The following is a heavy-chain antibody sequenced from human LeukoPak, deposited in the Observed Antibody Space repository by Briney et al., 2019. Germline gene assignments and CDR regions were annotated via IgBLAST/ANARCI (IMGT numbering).Heavy chain of an antibody. CDR1: GYTFTSYW. CDR3: GRHTGYNNFDY. Sequence: GESLKISCXGSGYTFTSYWIGWVRQMPGKGLEWMGIIYPGDSDTRYSPSFQGQVTMSADKSSSTAYLQWSSLKASDTAMYYYGRHTGYNNFDYWGQGTLVTVSS. D-gene: IGHD1-14*01. CDR2: IYPGDSDT. J-gene: IGHJ4*02. V-gene: IGHV5-51*01.